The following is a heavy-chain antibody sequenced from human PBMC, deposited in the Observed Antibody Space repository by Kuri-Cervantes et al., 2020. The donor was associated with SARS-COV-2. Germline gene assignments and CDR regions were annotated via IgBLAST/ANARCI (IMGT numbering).Heavy chain of an antibody. D-gene: IGHD2-2*01. CDR1: GFTFSSYW. V-gene: IGHV4-59*08. Sequence: GSLRLSCAASGFTFSSYWMHWVRQAPGKGLEWIRYIYYSGSTNYNPSLKSRVTISVDTSKNQFSLKLSSVTAADTAVYYCARRGYRSSTSCCNGPWFDYWGQGTLVTVSS. J-gene: IGHJ4*02. CDR2: IYYSGST. CDR3: ARRGYRSSTSCCNGPWFDY.